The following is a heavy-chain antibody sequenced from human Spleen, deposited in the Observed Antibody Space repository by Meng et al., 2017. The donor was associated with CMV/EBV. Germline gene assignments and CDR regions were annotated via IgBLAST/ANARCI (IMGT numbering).Heavy chain of an antibody. CDR3: ARGRGFDFSSGYVSNYYYLMDV. J-gene: IGHJ6*02. Sequence: ASVKVSCKVTGYTLTELSRHWVRQTPGKGLEWMGGFNPEDGEPIYAQKFQGRVTMTRDTSTSTVYMELSSLRSEDTAVYYCARGRGFDFSSGYVSNYYYLMDVWGQGTTVTVSS. CDR1: GYTLTELS. CDR2: FNPEDGEP. D-gene: IGHD3-3*01. V-gene: IGHV1-24*01.